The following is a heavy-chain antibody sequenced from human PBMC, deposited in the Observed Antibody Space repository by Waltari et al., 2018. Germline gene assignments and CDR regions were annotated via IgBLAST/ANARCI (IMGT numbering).Heavy chain of an antibody. CDR2: IYHSGST. D-gene: IGHD6-6*01. J-gene: IGHJ6*02. CDR3: VKYHAYYYYGMDV. CDR1: GYSISSGYY. Sequence: QVQLQESGPGLVKPSETLSLTCAVSGYSISSGYYWGWIRQPPGKGLEWIGSIYHSGSTYYNPSLKSRVTISVDTSKNQFSLKLSSVTAADTAVYYCVKYHAYYYYGMDVWGQGTTVTVSS. V-gene: IGHV4-38-2*01.